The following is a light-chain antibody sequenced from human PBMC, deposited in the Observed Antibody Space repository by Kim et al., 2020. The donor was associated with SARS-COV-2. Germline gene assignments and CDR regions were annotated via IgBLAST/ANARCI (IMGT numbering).Light chain of an antibody. J-gene: IGKJ1*01. CDR1: DDVRGD. Sequence: PPEDRAPPSCRTSDDVRGDLAWYQQRPGQAPRLLIYDASTRATDIPARITGSGSGTEFTLTITNLQSEDFSIYYCQQYHSRPPWMFGQGTKVDIK. V-gene: IGKV3-15*01. CDR2: DAS. CDR3: QQYHSRPPWM.